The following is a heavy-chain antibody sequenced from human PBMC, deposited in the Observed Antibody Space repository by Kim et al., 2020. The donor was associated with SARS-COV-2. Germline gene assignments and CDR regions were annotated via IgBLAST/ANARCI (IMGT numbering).Heavy chain of an antibody. J-gene: IGHJ6*02. Sequence: RFTISRDNAKNSLYLQMNSLRAEDTAVYYCARDLMRAAAGLYYYYYGMDVWGQGTTVTVSS. D-gene: IGHD6-13*01. CDR3: ARDLMRAAAGLYYYYYGMDV. V-gene: IGHV3-11*06.